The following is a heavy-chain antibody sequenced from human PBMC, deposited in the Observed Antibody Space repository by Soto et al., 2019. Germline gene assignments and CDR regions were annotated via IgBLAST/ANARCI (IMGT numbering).Heavy chain of an antibody. CDR3: AGVIAAAADFDY. CDR2: ISAYNGNT. CDR1: SYTFASYG. D-gene: IGHD6-13*01. Sequence: QVQLVQSGAEVKKPGASVKVSCKASSYTFASYGISWVRQAPGQGLEWMGWISAYNGNTNYAQKLQGRVTMTTDTYTSTAYMELRSLRSDDTAVYYWAGVIAAAADFDYWGQVTLVTVSS. J-gene: IGHJ4*02. V-gene: IGHV1-18*01.